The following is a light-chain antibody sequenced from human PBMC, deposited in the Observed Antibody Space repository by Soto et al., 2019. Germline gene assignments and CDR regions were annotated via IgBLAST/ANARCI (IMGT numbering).Light chain of an antibody. J-gene: IGKJ2*01. CDR3: QQYNDFQYT. CDR2: DAS. CDR1: QTISSW. Sequence: DIQMTQSPSTLSGSVGDRVTITCRASQTISSWLAWYQVKPPKAPKLLIYDASSLESGVPSRFSGSGSGTDFSLTISSLQPVDSATYYCQQYNDFQYTFGQGTKVDIK. V-gene: IGKV1-5*01.